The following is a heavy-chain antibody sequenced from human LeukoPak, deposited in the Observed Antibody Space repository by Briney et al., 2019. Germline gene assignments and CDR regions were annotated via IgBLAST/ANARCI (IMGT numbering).Heavy chain of an antibody. J-gene: IGHJ4*02. D-gene: IGHD6-6*01. V-gene: IGHV4-4*07. Sequence: SETLSLTCTVSGGSISNYYWSWIRQPAGKGLEWIGRIYTSGSTNYNPSLKSRVTISIDKSKNQFSLKLTSVTAAHTAVYYCARLKQLDIDYWGQGTLVTVSS. CDR3: ARLKQLDIDY. CDR2: IYTSGST. CDR1: GGSISNYY.